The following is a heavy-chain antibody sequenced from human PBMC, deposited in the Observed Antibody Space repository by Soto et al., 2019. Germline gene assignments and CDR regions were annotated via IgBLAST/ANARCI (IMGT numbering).Heavy chain of an antibody. D-gene: IGHD6-19*01. CDR1: GFTFSNYG. V-gene: IGHV3-30*18. CDR2: ISYDGNNK. CDR3: AKGHSSGWYYFDY. Sequence: QVQLVEAGGGVVQPGRSLRLSCAASGFTFSNYGMHWVRQAPGKGLEWVAVISYDGNNKYYADSVKGRVTISRDKSKNPLPLQMYSRRAEDTAVYYCAKGHSSGWYYFDYWGQGTLVTVSS. J-gene: IGHJ4*02.